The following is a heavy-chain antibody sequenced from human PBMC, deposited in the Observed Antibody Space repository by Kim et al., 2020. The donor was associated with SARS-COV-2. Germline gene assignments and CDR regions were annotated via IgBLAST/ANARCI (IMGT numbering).Heavy chain of an antibody. J-gene: IGHJ4*02. CDR1: GYTFTGYY. D-gene: IGHD6-19*01. CDR3: AREYPNDSIAVYYFDY. V-gene: IGHV1-2*02. CDR2: INPNSGGT. Sequence: ASVKVSCKASGYTFTGYYMHWVRQAPGQGLEWMGWINPNSGGTNYAQKFQGRVTMTRDTSISTAYMELSRLRSDDTAVYYCAREYPNDSIAVYYFDYWGQGTLVTVSS.